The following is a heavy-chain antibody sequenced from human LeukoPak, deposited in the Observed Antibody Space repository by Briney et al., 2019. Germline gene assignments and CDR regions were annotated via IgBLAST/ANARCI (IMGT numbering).Heavy chain of an antibody. Sequence: GGSLRLSCSASGFTFSRYAMHWVRQAPGKGLEYVSGINDNGGRTHYGDSVKGRFSISRDNSRNTLHLQMSTLRAEDTALYYCVKDVGGSYAFDYWGQGILVTVAS. CDR1: GFTFSRYA. V-gene: IGHV3-64D*09. CDR3: VKDVGGSYAFDY. J-gene: IGHJ4*02. D-gene: IGHD1-26*01. CDR2: INDNGGRT.